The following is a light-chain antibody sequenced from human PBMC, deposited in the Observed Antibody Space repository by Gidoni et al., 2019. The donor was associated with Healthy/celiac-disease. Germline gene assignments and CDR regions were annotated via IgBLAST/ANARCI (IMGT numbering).Light chain of an antibody. J-gene: IGKJ4*01. CDR1: QSVSSSY. V-gene: IGKV3-20*01. CDR2: GAS. Sequence: NVLTQTPGTLSLSPRERATLSCRTSQSVSSSYLAWYQQKPGHAPRLLIYGASSRATGIPDRFSGSGSGTDFTLTISRLEPEDFAVYYCQQYGSSPPLTFGGGTKVEIK. CDR3: QQYGSSPPLT.